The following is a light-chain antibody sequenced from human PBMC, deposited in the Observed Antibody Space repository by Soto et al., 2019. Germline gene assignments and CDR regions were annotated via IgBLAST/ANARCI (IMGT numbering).Light chain of an antibody. J-gene: IGLJ3*02. V-gene: IGLV1-40*01. CDR1: SSNIGAGYD. Sequence: QSVLTQPPSVSGAPGQRVTISCTGSSSNIGAGYDVHWYQQLPGTAPKLLIYTNTNRPSGVPDRFSGSKSGTSASLAITGLQAEDETDYYCQSYDSSLNGWVFGGGTKLTVL. CDR2: TNT. CDR3: QSYDSSLNGWV.